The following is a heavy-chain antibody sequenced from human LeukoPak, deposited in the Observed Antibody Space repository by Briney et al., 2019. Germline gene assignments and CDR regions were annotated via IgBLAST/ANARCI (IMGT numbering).Heavy chain of an antibody. D-gene: IGHD2-8*01. J-gene: IGHJ4*02. V-gene: IGHV3-7*01. CDR1: GFTFSAYW. CDR3: ARGGFGYVYFDY. CDR2: IKGDGSEK. Sequence: GSLRLSCAASGFTFSAYWMSWVRQAPGKGLEWVAHIKGDGSEKYSVDSVKGRFTISRDNAKSSLYLQMNSLRAEDTALYYCARGGFGYVYFDYWGQGGLVTVSS.